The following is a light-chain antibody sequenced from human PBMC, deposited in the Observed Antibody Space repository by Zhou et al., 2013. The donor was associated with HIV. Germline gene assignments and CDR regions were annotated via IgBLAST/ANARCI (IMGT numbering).Light chain of an antibody. CDR3: MQSTLLPLT. CDR2: LGS. J-gene: IGKJ4*01. CDR1: QSLLHSNGYNY. V-gene: IGKV2-28*01. Sequence: DIVMTQSPLSLPVTPGEPASISCRSSQSLLHSNGYNYLDWYLQKPGQSPQLLIYLGSNRASGVPDRFSGSGSGTDFTLKISRVEAGDVGVYYCMQSTLLPLTFGGGTKVEI.